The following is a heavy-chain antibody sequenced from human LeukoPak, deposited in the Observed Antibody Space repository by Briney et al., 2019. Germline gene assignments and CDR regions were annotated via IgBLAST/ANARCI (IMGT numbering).Heavy chain of an antibody. Sequence: GGSLRLSCAASGFTVSSNYMSWVRQAPGKGLEWGSAISGSGGSTYYADSVKGRFTISRDNSKNTLYLQMNSLRAEDTAVYYCAKSRGGRAAAGTSAFDIWGQGTMVTVSS. CDR3: AKSRGGRAAAGTSAFDI. CDR1: GFTVSSNY. D-gene: IGHD6-13*01. CDR2: ISGSGGST. J-gene: IGHJ3*02. V-gene: IGHV3-23*01.